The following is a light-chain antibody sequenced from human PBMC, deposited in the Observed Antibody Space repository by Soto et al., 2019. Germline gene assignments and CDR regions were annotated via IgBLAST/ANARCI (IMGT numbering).Light chain of an antibody. V-gene: IGKV1-9*01. CDR2: AAS. Sequence: DIQLTQSPSFLSASVGDRVTITCRASQGISSYLAWYQEKPGKAPKLLIYAASTLQSGVTSRFSGSGSGTEFTLTISSLQPEDFATYYCHQLNTYPFTFGPGTKVDIK. CDR1: QGISSY. CDR3: HQLNTYPFT. J-gene: IGKJ3*01.